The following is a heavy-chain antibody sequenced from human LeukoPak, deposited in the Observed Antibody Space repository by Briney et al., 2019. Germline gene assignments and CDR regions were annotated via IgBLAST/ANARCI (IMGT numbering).Heavy chain of an antibody. J-gene: IGHJ6*02. CDR3: ARDPARYYDFWSGYNYYYYGMDV. V-gene: IGHV3-74*01. CDR1: GFTFSSYW. Sequence: GGSLRLSCAASGFTFSSYWMHWVRQAPGKGLVWVSRINSDGSSTSYADSVKGRFTISRDNAKNTLYLQMNSLRAEDTAVYYFARDPARYYDFWSGYNYYYYGMDVWGQGTTVTVSS. CDR2: INSDGSST. D-gene: IGHD3-3*01.